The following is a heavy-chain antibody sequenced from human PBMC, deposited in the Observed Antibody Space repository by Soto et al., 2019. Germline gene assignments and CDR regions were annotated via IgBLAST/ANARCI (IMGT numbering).Heavy chain of an antibody. CDR3: ASSPALTSGMDV. CDR2: IDPSDSYT. CDR1: GYSFTSYW. V-gene: IGHV5-10-1*01. J-gene: IGHJ6*02. Sequence: PGESLKISCKGSGYSFTSYWISWVRQMPGKGLEWMGRIDPSDSYTNYNPSFQGHVTISADKSISTAYLQWSSLKASDTAMYYCASSPALTSGMDVWGQGTTVTVSS.